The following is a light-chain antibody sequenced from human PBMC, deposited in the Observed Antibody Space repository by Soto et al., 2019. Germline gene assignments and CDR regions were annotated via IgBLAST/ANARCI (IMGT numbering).Light chain of an antibody. V-gene: IGKV3-15*01. Sequence: EIVMTQSPATLSVSPGDRATLSCRASQSVSGNLARYQQKPGQAPRLLIYGASTRATGIPARFSGSGSGTEFTLTISSLQSEDFAVYYCQEYNNCPPWTFGQGTKVEIK. CDR1: QSVSGN. CDR3: QEYNNCPPWT. J-gene: IGKJ1*01. CDR2: GAS.